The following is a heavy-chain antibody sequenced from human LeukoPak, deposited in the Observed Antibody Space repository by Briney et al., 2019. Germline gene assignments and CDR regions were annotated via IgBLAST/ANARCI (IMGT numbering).Heavy chain of an antibody. CDR3: ANRMGPNTGYYFDY. D-gene: IGHD1-14*01. V-gene: IGHV4-38-2*02. Sequence: PSETLSLTCTVTGYSTSSGFYWGWIRQPPGKGLEWIGEINHSGSTNYNPSLKSRVTISVDTSKNQFSLKLSSVTAADTAVYYCANRMGPNTGYYFDYWGQGTLVTVSS. CDR2: INHSGST. J-gene: IGHJ4*02. CDR1: GYSTSSGFY.